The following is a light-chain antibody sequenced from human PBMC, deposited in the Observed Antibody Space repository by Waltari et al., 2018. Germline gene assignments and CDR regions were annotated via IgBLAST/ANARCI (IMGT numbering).Light chain of an antibody. Sequence: EIVLTQSPGTLSLSPGEGGTFSCRASQSVSSFLAWYQQKPGQAPRLLIYGASTRATGIPDRFSGSGSGTDFSLTISRLEPEDFAVYYCQKYDRLPATFGQGTKVEIK. CDR3: QKYDRLPAT. J-gene: IGKJ1*01. CDR1: QSVSSF. V-gene: IGKV3-20*01. CDR2: GAS.